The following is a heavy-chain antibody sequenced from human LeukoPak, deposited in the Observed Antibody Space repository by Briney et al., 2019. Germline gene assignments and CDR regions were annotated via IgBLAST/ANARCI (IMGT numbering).Heavy chain of an antibody. CDR3: AIGPFWSGYPPWENAFDI. Sequence: ASVKVSCKASGYTFTGYYMHWVRQAPGQGLEWMGWINPNSGGTNYAQRFQGRVTMTRDTSISTAYMELSRLRSGDTAVYYCAIGPFWSGYPPWENAFDIWGQGTMVTVSS. CDR2: INPNSGGT. V-gene: IGHV1-2*02. D-gene: IGHD3-3*01. J-gene: IGHJ3*02. CDR1: GYTFTGYY.